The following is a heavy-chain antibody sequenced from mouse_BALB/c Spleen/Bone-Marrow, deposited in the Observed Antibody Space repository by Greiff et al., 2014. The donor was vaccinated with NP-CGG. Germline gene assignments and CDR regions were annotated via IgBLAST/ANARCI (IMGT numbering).Heavy chain of an antibody. CDR3: ARALGSYVWYFDV. D-gene: IGHD1-1*02. J-gene: IGHJ1*01. CDR1: GFSITSGYY. Sequence: EVQLVESGPGLMKPSQSLSLTCSVTGFSITSGYYWNWIRQFPGHTLEWMGYITFDGSYDYSPSLKNRISITRDTSNNQFFPKLNSVTAEDTASYYCARALGSYVWYFDVWGAGTTVTVSS. V-gene: IGHV3-6*02. CDR2: ITFDGSY.